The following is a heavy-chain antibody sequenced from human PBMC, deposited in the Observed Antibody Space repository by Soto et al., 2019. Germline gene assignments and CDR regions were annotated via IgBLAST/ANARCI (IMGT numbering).Heavy chain of an antibody. D-gene: IGHD3-16*02. CDR3: ARLDYVWGSYRYTSRLKDYYYYYGMDV. J-gene: IGHJ6*02. Sequence: SLKVSCKSSGGTFSSYAISWVRQAPGQGLEWMGGIIPIFGTANYAQKFQGRVTITADESTSTAYMELSSLRSEDTAVYYCARLDYVWGSYRYTSRLKDYYYYYGMDVWGQGTTVTVSS. CDR2: IIPIFGTA. CDR1: GGTFSSYA. V-gene: IGHV1-69*13.